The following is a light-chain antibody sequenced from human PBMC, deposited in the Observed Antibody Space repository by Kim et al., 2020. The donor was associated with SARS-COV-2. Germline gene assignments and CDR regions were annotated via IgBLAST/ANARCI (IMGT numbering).Light chain of an antibody. J-gene: IGKJ4*01. CDR3: QQYDNLPPLT. Sequence: DIQMTQSPSSLSASVGDRVTITCQASQDISNYLNWYQQKPGKAPKLLIYDASNLETGVPSRFSGSVSGTDFTFTISSLQPEDIATYYCQQYDNLPPLTFGGGTKVDIK. CDR1: QDISNY. CDR2: DAS. V-gene: IGKV1-33*01.